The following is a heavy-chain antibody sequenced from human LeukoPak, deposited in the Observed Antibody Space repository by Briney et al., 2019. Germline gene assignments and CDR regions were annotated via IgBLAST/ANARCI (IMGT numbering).Heavy chain of an antibody. J-gene: IGHJ4*02. CDR1: GFTFSDHY. CDR2: TRNKANSYTT. Sequence: GGSLRLSCAASGFTFSDHYMDWVRQAPGKGLEWVGRTRNKANSYTTEYAASVKGRFTISRDDSKNSLYLQMNSLKTEDTAVYYCARVITSRFYYFDYWGQGTLVTVSS. D-gene: IGHD3-16*01. CDR3: ARVITSRFYYFDY. V-gene: IGHV3-72*01.